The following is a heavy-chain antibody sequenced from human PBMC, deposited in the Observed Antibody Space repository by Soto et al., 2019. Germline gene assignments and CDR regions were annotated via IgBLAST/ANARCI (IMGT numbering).Heavy chain of an antibody. CDR3: ATEIAAASDY. CDR1: GFTFSSYA. V-gene: IGHV3-30-3*01. J-gene: IGHJ4*02. CDR2: ISYDGSNK. Sequence: PGGSLRLSCAASGFTFSSYAMHWVRQAPGKGLEWVAVISYDGSNKYYADSVKGRFTISRDNSKNTLYLQMNSLRAEDTAVYYCATEIAAASDYWGQGTLVTVSS. D-gene: IGHD6-13*01.